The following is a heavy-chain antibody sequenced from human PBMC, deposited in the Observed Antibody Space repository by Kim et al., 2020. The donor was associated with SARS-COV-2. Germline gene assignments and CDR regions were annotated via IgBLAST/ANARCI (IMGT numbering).Heavy chain of an antibody. CDR1: GFTFSSYA. J-gene: IGHJ4*02. CDR2: ISYDGSNK. V-gene: IGHV3-30-3*01. Sequence: GGSLRPSCAASGFTFSSYAMHWVRQAPGKGLEWVAVISYDGSNKYYADSVKGRFTISRDNSKNTLYLQMNSLRAEDTAVYYCAREQGSGWDYWGQGTLVT. CDR3: AREQGSGWDY. D-gene: IGHD6-19*01.